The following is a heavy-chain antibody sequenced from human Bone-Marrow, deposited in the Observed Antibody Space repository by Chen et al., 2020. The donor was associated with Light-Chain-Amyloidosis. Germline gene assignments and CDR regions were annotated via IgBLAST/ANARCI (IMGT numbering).Heavy chain of an antibody. CDR1: GLTLTTSW. CDR2: MPTDVTKT. J-gene: IGHJ4*02. V-gene: IGHV3-74*01. Sequence: EVQPVESAGALAQPGGSLRLSCAASGLTLTTSWMHWVRQPPGGGLVWVARMPTDVTKTVYADSVKGRFTVSRDDAKNTLYLEMNSLRVEDTGLYFCARDRGRFSYNRGGLDSWGQGTLVTVSS. D-gene: IGHD3-10*01. CDR3: ARDRGRFSYNRGGLDS.